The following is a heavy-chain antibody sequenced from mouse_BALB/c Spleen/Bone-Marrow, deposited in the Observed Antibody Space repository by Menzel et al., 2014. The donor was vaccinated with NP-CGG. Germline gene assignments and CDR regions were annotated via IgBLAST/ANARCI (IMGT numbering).Heavy chain of an antibody. J-gene: IGHJ3*01. CDR3: TRSSGSSTSWFAY. D-gene: IGHD1-1*01. CDR2: ILPGSGST. Sequence: VQLQQSGAELMKPGASVKISCKATGYTFSSYWIDWVKQRPGHGLEWIGEILPGSGSTDYNERFKGKATFAADTSSNAAYMQLSSLTSGDSAVYYCTRSSGSSTSWFAYWGQGTLVTVSA. CDR1: GYTFSSYW. V-gene: IGHV1-9*01.